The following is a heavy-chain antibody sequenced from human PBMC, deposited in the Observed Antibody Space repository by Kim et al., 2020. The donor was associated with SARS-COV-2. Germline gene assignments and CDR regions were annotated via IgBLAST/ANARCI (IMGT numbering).Heavy chain of an antibody. Sequence: GGSLRLSCSASGFTFSDHFMDWVRQAPGKGLEWVGRTINKANFYTTEYAASVKGRFTVSRDHSKNSLKLQINRLSTDDTTVYYCARGYYSGPVSSPHLDYWGQGTLVT. D-gene: IGHD3-10*01. V-gene: IGHV3-72*01. CDR3: ARGYYSGPVSSPHLDY. CDR2: TINKANFYTT. J-gene: IGHJ4*02. CDR1: GFTFSDHF.